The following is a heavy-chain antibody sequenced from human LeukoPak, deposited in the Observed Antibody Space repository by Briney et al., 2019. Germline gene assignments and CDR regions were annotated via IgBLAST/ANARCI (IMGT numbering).Heavy chain of an antibody. CDR3: ASFPRYYYDSSGPN. CDR1: GASISSGDYY. D-gene: IGHD3-22*01. Sequence: SQTLSLTCTVSGASISSGDYYWSWIRQPPGKGLEWIGYIYYSGSTYYNPSLKSRVTISVDTSKNQFSLKLSSVTAADTAVYYCASFPRYYYDSSGPNWGQGTLVTVSS. CDR2: IYYSGST. J-gene: IGHJ4*02. V-gene: IGHV4-30-4*01.